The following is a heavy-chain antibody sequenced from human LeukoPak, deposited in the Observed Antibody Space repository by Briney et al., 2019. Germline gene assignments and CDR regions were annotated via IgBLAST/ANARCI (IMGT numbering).Heavy chain of an antibody. Sequence: SETLSLTCTVSGGSISSSSYYWVWIRQPPGKGLEWIGSIYYSGSTYYNPSLKSRVTISVDTSKNQFSLKLSSVTAEDTAVYYCTRERGDGSSDYYDAFDIWGQGTMVTVSS. D-gene: IGHD3-10*01. J-gene: IGHJ3*02. CDR1: GGSISSSSYY. CDR3: TRERGDGSSDYYDAFDI. V-gene: IGHV4-39*07. CDR2: IYYSGST.